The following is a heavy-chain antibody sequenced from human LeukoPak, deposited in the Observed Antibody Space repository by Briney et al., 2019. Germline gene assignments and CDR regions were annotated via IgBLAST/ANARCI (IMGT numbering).Heavy chain of an antibody. V-gene: IGHV1-8*01. CDR2: MNPNSGNT. CDR1: GYTLTSYD. Sequence: ASVKVSCKASGYTLTSYDINWVRQATGQGLEWMGWMNPNSGNTGYAQKFQGRVTMTRSTSISTAYMELSSLRSEDTAVYYCARTYYDILTDYGMDVWGQGTTVTVSS. CDR3: ARTYYDILTDYGMDV. D-gene: IGHD3-9*01. J-gene: IGHJ6*02.